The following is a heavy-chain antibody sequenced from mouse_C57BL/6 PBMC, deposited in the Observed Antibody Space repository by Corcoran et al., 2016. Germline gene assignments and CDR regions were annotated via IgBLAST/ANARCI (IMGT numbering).Heavy chain of an antibody. CDR2: IYPRSGNT. J-gene: IGHJ2*01. V-gene: IGHV1-81*01. D-gene: IGHD1-1*01. Sequence: QVQLQQSGAELARPGASVRLSCKASGYTFTSYGISWVKQRTGQGLEWIGEIYPRSGNTYYNEKFKGKATLTADKSSSTAYMELRSLTSEDSAVYFCARLDYGSSPYYWGQGTTLTVSS. CDR1: GYTFTSYG. CDR3: ARLDYGSSPYY.